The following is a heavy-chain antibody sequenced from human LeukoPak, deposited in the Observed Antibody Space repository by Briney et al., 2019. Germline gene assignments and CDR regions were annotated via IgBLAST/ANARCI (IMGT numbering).Heavy chain of an antibody. CDR3: ARGGYCSSTSWYIDGALDI. V-gene: IGHV1-8*02. CDR2: TNPKSGNT. Sequence: GASVKVSCKASGYTFSSYDISWVRQATGQGLEWMGRTNPKSGNTGYAQMFQGRVTITRNTSISTAYMELRSLRSEDTAVYYCARGGYCSSTSWYIDGALDIWGQGTMVTVSS. J-gene: IGHJ3*02. D-gene: IGHD2-2*02. CDR1: GYTFSSYD.